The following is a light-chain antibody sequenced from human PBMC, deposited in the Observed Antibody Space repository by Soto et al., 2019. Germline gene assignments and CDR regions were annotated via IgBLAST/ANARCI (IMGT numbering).Light chain of an antibody. J-gene: IGKJ3*01. CDR3: QQYGTPFLT. Sequence: DIQLTQSPSTLSASVGDKVIITCRASQNINMWLAWYQQKVGKAPNLLIYDASTLESGVPSRFSGTGPGTEFTLTISGLQPDDFATYYCQQYGTPFLTFGPGTTVDVK. CDR1: QNINMW. CDR2: DAS. V-gene: IGKV1-5*01.